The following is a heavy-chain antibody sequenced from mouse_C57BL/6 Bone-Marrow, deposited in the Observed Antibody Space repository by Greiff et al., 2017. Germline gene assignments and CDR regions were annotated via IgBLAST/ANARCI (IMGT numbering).Heavy chain of an antibody. Sequence: EVQLQQSGAELVRPGSSVKMSCTASGYTFTSYGINWVKQRPGQGLEWIGYIYIGNGYTEYNEKFKGKVTLTSDTSSSTAYMQLSSLTSADSAIYVSARSDYNDGTYDWGQGTLVTVSA. J-gene: IGHJ3*01. CDR3: ARSDYNDGTYD. V-gene: IGHV1-58*01. D-gene: IGHD1-3*01. CDR1: GYTFTSYG. CDR2: IYIGNGYT.